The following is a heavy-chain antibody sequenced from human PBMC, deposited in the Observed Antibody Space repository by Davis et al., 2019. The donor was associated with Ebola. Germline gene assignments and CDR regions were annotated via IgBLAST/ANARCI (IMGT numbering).Heavy chain of an antibody. CDR3: ARGIWGSPNWFDT. J-gene: IGHJ5*02. V-gene: IGHV3-30*04. Sequence: GESLKISCAASGFTFSSYAMHWVRQAPGKGLEWVAVISFDGSNKYYADSVKGRFTISRDTSKNTLFLQMSSLRPEDTAVYFCARGIWGSPNWFDTWGQGTLVTVSS. D-gene: IGHD3-16*01. CDR2: ISFDGSNK. CDR1: GFTFSSYA.